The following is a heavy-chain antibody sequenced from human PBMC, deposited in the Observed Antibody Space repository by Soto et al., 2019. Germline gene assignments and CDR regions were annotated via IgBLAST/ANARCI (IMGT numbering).Heavy chain of an antibody. CDR2: ILYSGTT. D-gene: IGHD1-1*01. V-gene: IGHV4-30-4*01. J-gene: IGHJ5*02. Sequence: SETLSLTCTVSGGSISSGDSYLSWIRQPPGKGQEWIGNILYSGTTYYNPSLKSRVTISVDTSRNQLSLKLSSVTAADTAVYYCASGLATTGGFDPWGQGTLVTVSS. CDR3: ASGLATTGGFDP. CDR1: GGSISSGDSY.